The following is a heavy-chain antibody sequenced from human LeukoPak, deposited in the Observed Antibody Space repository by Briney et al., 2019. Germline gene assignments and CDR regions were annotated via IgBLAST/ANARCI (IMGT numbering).Heavy chain of an antibody. Sequence: GGSLRLSCAASGFTFSSYSMNWVRQAPGKGLEWVSSISSSSSYIYYADSVKGRFTISRDNAKNSLYLKMNSLRAEDTAVYYCARDGGSSWYRHYYYYGMDVWGQGTTVTVSS. CDR3: ARDGGSSWYRHYYYYGMDV. CDR1: GFTFSSYS. V-gene: IGHV3-21*01. D-gene: IGHD6-13*01. CDR2: ISSSSSYI. J-gene: IGHJ6*02.